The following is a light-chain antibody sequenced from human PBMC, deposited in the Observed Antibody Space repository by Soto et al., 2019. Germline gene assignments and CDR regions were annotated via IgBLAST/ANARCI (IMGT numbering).Light chain of an antibody. J-gene: IGKJ1*01. Sequence: DIQMTQSPSTLSASVGDRVTITCRASQSISSRLAWYQQKPGTVPKLLIYKASSLASGVPSRFSGSGSGKDFPPTISSLQPDDFATYCCQQYDSYSWTFGQGTKVEI. V-gene: IGKV1-5*03. CDR3: QQYDSYSWT. CDR2: KAS. CDR1: QSISSR.